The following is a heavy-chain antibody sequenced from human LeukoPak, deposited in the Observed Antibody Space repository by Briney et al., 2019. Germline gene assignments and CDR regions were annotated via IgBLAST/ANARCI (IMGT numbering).Heavy chain of an antibody. D-gene: IGHD1-1*01. CDR1: GYTFTGYY. CDR3: ARDGRGGRIAPWDY. Sequence: ASVKVSCKASGYTFTGYYIHWVRQAPGQGLQWMGWINPNSGGTNCAQKFRGRVTMTRDTSISTAYMELSRLRSDDTAVYYCARDGRGGRIAPWDYWGQGTLVTVSS. CDR2: INPNSGGT. V-gene: IGHV1-2*02. J-gene: IGHJ4*02.